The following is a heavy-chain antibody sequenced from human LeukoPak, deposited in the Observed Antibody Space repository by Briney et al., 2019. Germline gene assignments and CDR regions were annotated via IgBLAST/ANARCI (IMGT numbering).Heavy chain of an antibody. J-gene: IGHJ3*02. D-gene: IGHD3-9*01. CDR1: GFTFTRHS. CDR2: ISTSSTYI. V-gene: IGHV3-21*01. CDR3: ARKILTGTHKGAFDI. Sequence: PGGSLRLSCAASGFTFTRHSMNWVRQAPGKGLEWVSSISTSSTYIYYADSVKGRFTISRDNAKNSLYLQMNSLRAEDTAVYYCARKILTGTHKGAFDIRGQGTMVTVSS.